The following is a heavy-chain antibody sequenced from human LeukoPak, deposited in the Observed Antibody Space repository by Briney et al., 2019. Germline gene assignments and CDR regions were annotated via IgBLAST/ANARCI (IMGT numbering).Heavy chain of an antibody. V-gene: IGHV4-30-2*01. D-gene: IGHD4-23*01. CDR1: GGSISSGGYS. CDR3: ARGYGGNLRNTLHD. CDR2: IYHSGST. J-gene: IGHJ4*02. Sequence: KTSETLSLTCAVSGGSISSGGYSWSWIRQPPGKGLEWIGYIYHSGSTYYNPSLKSRVTISVDRSKNQFSLKLSSVTAADTAVYYCARGYGGNLRNTLHDWGQGTLVTVSS.